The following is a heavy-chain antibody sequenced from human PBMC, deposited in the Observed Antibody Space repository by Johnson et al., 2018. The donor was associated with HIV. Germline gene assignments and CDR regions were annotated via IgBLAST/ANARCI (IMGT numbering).Heavy chain of an antibody. V-gene: IGHV3-7*03. CDR3: VTADRGSA. J-gene: IGHJ3*01. CDR2: IKQDGSEK. D-gene: IGHD1-26*01. Sequence: VQLVESGGGLVQPGGSLRLSCAASGFTFSSYWMSWVRQAPGKGLEWVANIKQDGSEKFYVDSVKGRFTISRDNAKNSLYLQMNSLRDEDTAVYYCVTADRGSAWGQGTTVTVSS. CDR1: GFTFSSYW.